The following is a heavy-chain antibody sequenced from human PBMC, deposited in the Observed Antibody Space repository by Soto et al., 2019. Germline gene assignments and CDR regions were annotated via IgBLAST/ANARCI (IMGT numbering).Heavy chain of an antibody. Sequence: SQTLSLTCAISGDSVSSNSAIWNWFRQSPSRGLEWLGRTYYTSKWYNDYAVSVKSRISINPDTSKNQVSPQLNSVTPEDTAVYYCARLYSSCWSLYYGTDVWGKGTTVTVSS. V-gene: IGHV6-1*01. CDR3: ARLYSSCWSLYYGTDV. J-gene: IGHJ6*04. CDR2: TYYTSKWYN. CDR1: GDSVSSNSAI. D-gene: IGHD6-19*01.